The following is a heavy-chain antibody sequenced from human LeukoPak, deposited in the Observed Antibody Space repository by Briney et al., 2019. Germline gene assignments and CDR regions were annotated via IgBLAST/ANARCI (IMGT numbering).Heavy chain of an antibody. V-gene: IGHV4-38-2*02. CDR2: IYYSGST. Sequence: PSETLSLTCTVSGYSTCSGYYWGWVRQPPRKGMGWIGSIYYSGSTYYNPSLKSRVTISVDTSKNQFSLKLSSVTAADTAVYYCAREGLVGGSRVDYWGQGTLVTVSS. CDR1: GYSTCSGYY. J-gene: IGHJ4*02. CDR3: AREGLVGGSRVDY. D-gene: IGHD2-2*01.